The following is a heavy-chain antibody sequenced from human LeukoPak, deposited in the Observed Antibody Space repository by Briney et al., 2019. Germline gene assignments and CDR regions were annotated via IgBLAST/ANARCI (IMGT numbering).Heavy chain of an antibody. CDR3: ARIITGTTKGDAFDI. Sequence: ASVKVSCKASGYTFTSYAMHWVRQAPGQRLERMGWINAGNGNTKYSQKFQGRVTITRDTSASTAYMELSSLRSEDTAVYYCARIITGTTKGDAFDIWGQGTMVTVSS. CDR1: GYTFTSYA. CDR2: INAGNGNT. V-gene: IGHV1-3*01. J-gene: IGHJ3*02. D-gene: IGHD1-7*01.